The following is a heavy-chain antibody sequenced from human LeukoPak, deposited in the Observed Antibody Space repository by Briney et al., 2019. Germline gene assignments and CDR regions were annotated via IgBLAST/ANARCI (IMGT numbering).Heavy chain of an antibody. J-gene: IGHJ3*02. D-gene: IGHD6-19*01. Sequence: SETLSLTCTVSGYSISSGYYWGWIRQPPGKGLEWIGSIYHSGSTYYNPSLKSRVTISVDTSKNQFSLKLSSVTAADTAVYYCAKDQGYSSAWYSRDGFDMWGQGTMVTVSS. CDR1: GYSISSGYY. V-gene: IGHV4-38-2*02. CDR2: IYHSGST. CDR3: AKDQGYSSAWYSRDGFDM.